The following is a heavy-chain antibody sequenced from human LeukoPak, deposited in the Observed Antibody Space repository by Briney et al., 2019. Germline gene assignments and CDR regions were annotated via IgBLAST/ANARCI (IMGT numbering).Heavy chain of an antibody. J-gene: IGHJ4*02. V-gene: IGHV3-23*01. CDR2: ISNNGGYT. Sequence: GSLRLSCAASGFTFSSSAMSWVRQAPGKGLEWVSAISNNGGYTYYADSVNGRFTISRDNSKNTLYLQMNSLRAEDTAIYYCAKGGPYSSSWGGKFDHWGQGTLVTVSS. CDR1: GFTFSSSA. D-gene: IGHD6-13*01. CDR3: AKGGPYSSSWGGKFDH.